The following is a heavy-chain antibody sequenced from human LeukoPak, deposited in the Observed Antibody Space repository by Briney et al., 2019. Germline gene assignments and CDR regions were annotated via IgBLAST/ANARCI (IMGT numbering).Heavy chain of an antibody. Sequence: GASVKVSCKASGYTFTSYYMHWVRQAPGQGLEWMGIINPSGGSTSYAQKFQGRVTITADKSTSTAYMELSSLRSEDTAVYYCASEQPDILTGYLFDYWGQGTLVTVSS. J-gene: IGHJ4*02. V-gene: IGHV1-46*01. CDR1: GYTFTSYY. CDR3: ASEQPDILTGYLFDY. CDR2: INPSGGST. D-gene: IGHD3-9*01.